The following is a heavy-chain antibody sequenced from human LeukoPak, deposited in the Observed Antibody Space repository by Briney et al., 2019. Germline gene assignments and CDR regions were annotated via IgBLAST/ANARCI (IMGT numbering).Heavy chain of an antibody. CDR1: GYSFTSYW. CDR3: ARPREMATIDFDY. CDR2: IYPGDSDT. D-gene: IGHD5-24*01. J-gene: IGHJ4*02. Sequence: PGESLKISCKGSGYSFTSYWIGWVRQMPGKGLEWMGIIYPGDSDTRCSPSFQGQVTISADKSISTAYLQWSSLKASDTAMYYCARPREMATIDFDYWGQGTLVTVSS. V-gene: IGHV5-51*01.